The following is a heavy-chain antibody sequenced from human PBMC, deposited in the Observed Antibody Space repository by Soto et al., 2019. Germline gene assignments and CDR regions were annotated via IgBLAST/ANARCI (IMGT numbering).Heavy chain of an antibody. D-gene: IGHD2-8*01. Sequence: ASVQVSCTVSGYTLNELSMYWVRQAPGTGIEWLGGFDPEDDETIYAQKCQVRITITEYKTTDTAYMELVSVRSKDTSLCDRATPLYAGVHYGLDDWGQGTLVTVSS. J-gene: IGHJ4*01. CDR1: GYTLNELS. V-gene: IGHV1-24*01. CDR2: FDPEDDET. CDR3: ATPLYAGVHYGLDD.